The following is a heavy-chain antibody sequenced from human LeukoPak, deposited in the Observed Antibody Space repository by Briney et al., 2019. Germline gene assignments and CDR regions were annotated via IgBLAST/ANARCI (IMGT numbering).Heavy chain of an antibody. J-gene: IGHJ4*02. CDR1: GFTSSNYV. CDR3: AKDSDTFGGVIAPLNY. V-gene: IGHV3-23*01. D-gene: IGHD3-16*02. Sequence: GGSLRLSCAASGFTSSNYVMSWVRQASGKGLEWVSSISTSGGSTYYADSVKGRFTISRDNSKNTLYLQMNSLRAEDTALYHCAKDSDTFGGVIAPLNYWGQGTLVTVSS. CDR2: ISTSGGST.